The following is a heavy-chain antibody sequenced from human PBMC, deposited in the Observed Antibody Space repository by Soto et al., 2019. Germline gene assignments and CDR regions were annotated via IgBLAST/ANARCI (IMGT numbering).Heavy chain of an antibody. CDR2: ISCSGGST. Sequence: EVQLLESGGGLVQPGGSLRLSCAAAGFAFSSYAMDWVRQAPGKRLEWVSVISCSGGSTYYADSVKGRFTISRDNSKNTLYLQMNSLRAEDTAVFYCAKRSYGLHFDYWGQGTLVTFSS. J-gene: IGHJ4*02. CDR1: GFAFSSYA. V-gene: IGHV3-23*01. CDR3: AKRSYGLHFDY. D-gene: IGHD5-18*01.